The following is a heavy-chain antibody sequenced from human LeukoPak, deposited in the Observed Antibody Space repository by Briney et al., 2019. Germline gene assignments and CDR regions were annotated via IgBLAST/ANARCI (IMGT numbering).Heavy chain of an antibody. CDR3: ARVGGPLPYYYYYGMDV. CDR2: INPNSGGT. CDR1: GYTFTGYY. Sequence: ASVKVSCKASGYTFTGYYMHWVRQAPGQGLEWMGWINPNSGGTNYAQKFQGRVTITADESTSTAYMELSSLRSEDTAVYYCARVGGPLPYYYYYGMDVWGQGTTVTVSS. D-gene: IGHD2-15*01. J-gene: IGHJ6*02. V-gene: IGHV1-2*02.